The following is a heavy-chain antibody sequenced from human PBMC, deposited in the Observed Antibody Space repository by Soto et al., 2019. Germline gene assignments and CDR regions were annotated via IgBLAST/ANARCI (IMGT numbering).Heavy chain of an antibody. CDR3: ARDVMTGIAAAGLSDY. CDR2: ISAYNGNT. CDR1: GYTFTSYG. V-gene: IGHV1-18*01. J-gene: IGHJ4*02. Sequence: QVQLVQSGAEVKKPGASVKVSCKASGYTFTSYGISWVRQAPGQGLEWMGWISAYNGNTNYAQKLQGRVTMTTDTSTSTAYMELRSLRSDDTAVYYYARDVMTGIAAAGLSDYWGQGTLVTVSS. D-gene: IGHD6-13*01.